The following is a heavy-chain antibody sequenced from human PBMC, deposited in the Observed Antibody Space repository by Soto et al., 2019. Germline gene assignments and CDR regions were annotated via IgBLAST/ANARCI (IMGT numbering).Heavy chain of an antibody. CDR3: ASGGGYSYGHYGKDV. CDR2: ITNDGSNK. J-gene: IGHJ6*02. D-gene: IGHD5-18*01. V-gene: IGHV3-30-3*01. CDR1: GFTFSSYA. Sequence: QVQLVESGGGVVQPGRSLRLSCAASGFTFSSYAMHWVRQAPGKGLEWVAVITNDGSNKYYADSVKGRFTISRDNSKNTLYLQTNSLRAEDTAVYYCASGGGYSYGHYGKDVWGQGTTVTVSS.